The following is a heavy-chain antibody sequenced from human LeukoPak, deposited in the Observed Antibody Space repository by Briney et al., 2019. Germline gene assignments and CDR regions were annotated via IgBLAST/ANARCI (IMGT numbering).Heavy chain of an antibody. CDR3: ARSNGLLWFGEFDY. Sequence: ASVKVSCKASGYTFTSYGISWVRQAPRQGLEWMGWISAYNGNTNYAQKLQGRVTMTTDTSTSTAYMELRSLRSDDTAVYYCARSNGLLWFGEFDYWGQGTLVTASS. V-gene: IGHV1-18*04. CDR1: GYTFTSYG. D-gene: IGHD3-10*01. CDR2: ISAYNGNT. J-gene: IGHJ4*02.